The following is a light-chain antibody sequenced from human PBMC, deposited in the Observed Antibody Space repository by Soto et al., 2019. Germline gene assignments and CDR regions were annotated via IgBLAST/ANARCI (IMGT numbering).Light chain of an antibody. CDR3: SSYSSSTTLV. CDR2: EVS. V-gene: IGLV2-14*01. Sequence: QYVLTQPASVSGSPGQSITISCTGTSSDVGGYDYVSWYQHHPDKAPKLMIYEVSNRPSGVSNRFSGSKSGNTASLTISGLQAEDEADYYCSSYSSSTTLVFGGGTKLTVL. CDR1: SSDVGGYDY. J-gene: IGLJ2*01.